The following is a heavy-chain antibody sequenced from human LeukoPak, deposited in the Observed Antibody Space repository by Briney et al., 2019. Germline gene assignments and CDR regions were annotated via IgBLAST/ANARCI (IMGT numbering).Heavy chain of an antibody. J-gene: IGHJ4*02. Sequence: PSETLSLTCTVSGGSISSSSYYWAWIRQPPGKGLEWVGSIYYSGTTYYNPSLKSRVTISVDTSKNQFSLKLTSVTAADTAVYYCASGPGGSALFNWGQGTLVTVSS. CDR1: GGSISSSSYY. CDR3: ASGPGGSALFN. CDR2: IYYSGTT. V-gene: IGHV4-39*07. D-gene: IGHD4-23*01.